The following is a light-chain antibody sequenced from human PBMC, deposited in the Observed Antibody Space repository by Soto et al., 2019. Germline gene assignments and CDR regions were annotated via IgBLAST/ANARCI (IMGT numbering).Light chain of an antibody. CDR3: QQSRT. CDR2: RAS. J-gene: IGKJ2*01. V-gene: IGKV3-15*01. Sequence: VMTQSPATLSVSPGERATLSCRASQNVGGSVAWYQQKPGQAPRLLIYRASTRATGIPARFSGSGSGTEFTLTISSLQSEDFAIYYCQQSRTFAQATKLEIK. CDR1: QNVGGS.